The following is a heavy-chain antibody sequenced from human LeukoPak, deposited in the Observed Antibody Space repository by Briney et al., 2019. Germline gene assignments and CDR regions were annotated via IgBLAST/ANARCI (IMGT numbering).Heavy chain of an antibody. Sequence: SETLSLTCTVSGGSISSYYWGWIRQPPGKGLEWIGSIYYSGSTYYNPSLKSRVTISVDTSKNQFSLKLSSVTAADTAVYYCASTYSSGWYLDYWGQGTLVTVSS. V-gene: IGHV4-39*01. D-gene: IGHD6-19*01. J-gene: IGHJ4*02. CDR1: GGSISSYY. CDR3: ASTYSSGWYLDY. CDR2: IYYSGST.